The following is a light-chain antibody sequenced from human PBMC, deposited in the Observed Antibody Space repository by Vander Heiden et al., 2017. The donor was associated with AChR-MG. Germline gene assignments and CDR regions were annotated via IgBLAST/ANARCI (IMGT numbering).Light chain of an antibody. V-gene: IGKV3D-20*01. Sequence: IVFTLSPRTLSFSPGESAPLSCGASQSARSNYLAWYQQKPGLAPRLLIYDASSRATGIPDRFSGSGSGTDFALTISRLEPEDFAVYYCQQYGSSPRTFGQGTKVEIK. CDR2: DAS. J-gene: IGKJ1*01. CDR3: QQYGSSPRT. CDR1: QSARSNY.